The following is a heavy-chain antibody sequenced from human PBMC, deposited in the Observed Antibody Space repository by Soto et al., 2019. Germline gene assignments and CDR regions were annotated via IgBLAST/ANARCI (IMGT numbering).Heavy chain of an antibody. J-gene: IGHJ4*02. CDR3: ARVGRISNGGYLDY. Sequence: SETLSLTCPVSGCSTSNGGYYWTWIRRHPGKGLEWIGYIYYTGNTYYNPSLKSRLTISVDTSKNQFSLKLSSVTAADTAVYYCARVGRISNGGYLDYWGQGTLVTVSS. D-gene: IGHD3-22*01. CDR2: IYYTGNT. CDR1: GCSTSNGGYY. V-gene: IGHV4-31*03.